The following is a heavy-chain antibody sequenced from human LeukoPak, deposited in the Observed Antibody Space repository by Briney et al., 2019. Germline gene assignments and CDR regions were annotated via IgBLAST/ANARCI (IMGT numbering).Heavy chain of an antibody. CDR2: LNRDATST. D-gene: IGHD2-21*01. J-gene: IGHJ3*02. CDR1: GFTFDTYW. Sequence: GGSLRLSCAASGFTFDTYWMNWVRQAPGKGLLWVSGLNRDATSTIYADSVKGRFTISRDNAKNTLYLQMNSLRAEDTAVYYCARGRFPYSFDIWGQGTVVTVSS. V-gene: IGHV3-74*01. CDR3: ARGRFPYSFDI.